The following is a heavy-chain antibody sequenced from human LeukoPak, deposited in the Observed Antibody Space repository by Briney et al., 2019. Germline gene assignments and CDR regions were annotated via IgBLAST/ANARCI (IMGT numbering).Heavy chain of an antibody. CDR3: ARVSGGYYYYYMDV. Sequence: PGGSLRLSCAASGFTFSDYYMSWIGQAPGKGWGGFSNISSSGSTIYYADSVKGRFTISRDNAKNSLYLQMNSLRAEDTAVYYCARVSGGYYYYYMDVWGKGTTVTVSS. CDR1: GFTFSDYY. J-gene: IGHJ6*03. V-gene: IGHV3-11*04. CDR2: ISSSGSTI. D-gene: IGHD1-14*01.